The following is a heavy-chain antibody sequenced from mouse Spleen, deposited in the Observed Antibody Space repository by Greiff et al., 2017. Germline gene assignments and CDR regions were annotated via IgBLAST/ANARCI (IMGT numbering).Heavy chain of an antibody. V-gene: IGHV14-4*02. CDR1: GFNIKDYY. J-gene: IGHJ3*01. CDR2: IDPENGDT. CDR3: NARPWFAY. Sequence: EVQRVESGAELVRSGASVKLSCTASGFNIKDYYMHWVKQRPEQGLEWIGWIDPENGDTEYAPKFQGKATMTADTSSNTAYLQLSSLTSEDTAVYYCNARPWFAYWGQGTLVTVSA.